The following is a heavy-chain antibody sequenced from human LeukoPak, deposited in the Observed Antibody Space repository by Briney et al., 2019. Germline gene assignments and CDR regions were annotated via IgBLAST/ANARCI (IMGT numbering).Heavy chain of an antibody. CDR2: ISSGNGPI. V-gene: IGHV3-11*04. Sequence: GGSLRLSCAASGFTLSDYYMSWIRQAPGKGLEWVSYISSGNGPIYYADSVKGRFTISRDNAKNSLYLQMNSLRDEDTAVYYCARGSAIYFDYWGQGTLVTVSS. CDR1: GFTLSDYY. J-gene: IGHJ4*02. CDR3: ARGSAIYFDY.